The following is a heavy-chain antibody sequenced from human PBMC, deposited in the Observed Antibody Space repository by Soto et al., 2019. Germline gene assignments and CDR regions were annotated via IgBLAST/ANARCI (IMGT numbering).Heavy chain of an antibody. Sequence: PSETLSLTCTVSGGSISSYYWSWIRQPPGKGLEWIGYIYYSGSTNYNPSLKSRVTISVNTSKNQFSLKLSSVTAADTAVYYCARDYIVGATPYYGMEVWGQGTTVTVSS. CDR1: GGSISSYY. CDR2: IYYSGST. CDR3: ARDYIVGATPYYGMEV. V-gene: IGHV4-59*01. D-gene: IGHD1-26*01. J-gene: IGHJ6*02.